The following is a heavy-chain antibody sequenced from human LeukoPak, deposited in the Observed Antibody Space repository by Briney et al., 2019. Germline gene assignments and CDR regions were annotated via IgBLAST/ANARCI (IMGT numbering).Heavy chain of an antibody. Sequence: GLXWIGYIYYSGSTYYNPSLKSRVTISVDTSKNQFSLKLSSVTAADTAVYYCARVYSYYDFWSGYLYFDYWGQGTLVTV. J-gene: IGHJ4*02. CDR3: ARVYSYYDFWSGYLYFDY. D-gene: IGHD3-3*01. CDR2: IYYSGST. V-gene: IGHV4-31*02.